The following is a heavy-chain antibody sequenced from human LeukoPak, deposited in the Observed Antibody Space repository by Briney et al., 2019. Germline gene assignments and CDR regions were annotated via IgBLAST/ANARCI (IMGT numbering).Heavy chain of an antibody. J-gene: IGHJ4*02. V-gene: IGHV3-30*04. CDR3: ASCGGIQLWSYIDY. Sequence: PGGSLRLSCAASGFTFSSYAMHWVCQAPGKGLEWVAVISYDGSNKYYADSVKGRFTISRDNSKNTLYLQMNSLRAEDTAVYYCASCGGIQLWSYIDYWGQGTLVTVSS. CDR1: GFTFSSYA. D-gene: IGHD5-18*01. CDR2: ISYDGSNK.